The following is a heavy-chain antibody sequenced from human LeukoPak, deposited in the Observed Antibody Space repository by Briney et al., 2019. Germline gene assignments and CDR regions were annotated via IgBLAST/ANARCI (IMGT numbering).Heavy chain of an antibody. CDR1: GFTFSSYE. V-gene: IGHV3-48*03. CDR2: ISSSGSTI. Sequence: GGSLRLSCAASGFTFSSYEMNWVSQAPGKGLEWVSYISSSGSTIYYADSVKGRFTISRDNAKNSLYLQMNSPRAEDTAVYYCARGGGYDNNYFDYWGQGTLVTVSS. D-gene: IGHD5-12*01. CDR3: ARGGGYDNNYFDY. J-gene: IGHJ4*02.